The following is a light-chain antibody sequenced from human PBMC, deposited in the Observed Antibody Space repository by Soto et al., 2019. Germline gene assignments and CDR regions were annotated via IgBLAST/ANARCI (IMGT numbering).Light chain of an antibody. CDR3: CSYAGNYIYV. J-gene: IGLJ1*01. V-gene: IGLV2-11*01. CDR2: DVS. CDR1: SSDVGGYDY. Sequence: QSVLTQPRSVSGSPGQSVTISCTGTSSDVGGYDYVSWYQQHPGKAPKLIIYDVSKRPSGVPDRFSGSKSGNTASLTISGLQAEDEADYYCCSYAGNYIYVFATGTKLTVL.